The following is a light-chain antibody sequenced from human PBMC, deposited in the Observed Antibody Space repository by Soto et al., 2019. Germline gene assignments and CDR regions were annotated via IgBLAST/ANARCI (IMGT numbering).Light chain of an antibody. J-gene: IGKJ1*01. Sequence: EIVLTQSPATLSLSPGERATLSCGASQSVGSFLAWYQQKPGQAPRLLIYAASNRATGIPARFSGSGSGTDFTLTTSSLEPEAFAVYYCLQRSNWPWTFGQGTKVDIK. CDR2: AAS. CDR1: QSVGSF. CDR3: LQRSNWPWT. V-gene: IGKV3-11*01.